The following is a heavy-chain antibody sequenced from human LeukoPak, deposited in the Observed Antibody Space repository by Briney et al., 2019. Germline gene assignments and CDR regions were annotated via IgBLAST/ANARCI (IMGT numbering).Heavy chain of an antibody. J-gene: IGHJ6*03. V-gene: IGHV4-34*01. CDR3: ARGEIVVVTAAIPYYYYYMDV. Sequence: SETLSLTCAVYGVSFSGYYWSWIRQPPGKGLEWIGEINHSGSTNYNPSLKSRVTISVDTSKNQFPLKLSSVTAADTAVYYCARGEIVVVTAAIPYYYYYMDVWGKGTTVTVSS. CDR2: INHSGST. CDR1: GVSFSGYY. D-gene: IGHD2-2*01.